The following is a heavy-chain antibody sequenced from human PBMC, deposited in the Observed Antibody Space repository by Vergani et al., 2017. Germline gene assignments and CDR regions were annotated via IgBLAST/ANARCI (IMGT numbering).Heavy chain of an antibody. CDR1: GDSSNNDDYY. CDR3: ARVAGGSGGYYLG. CDR2: NYYSGST. D-gene: IGHD3-22*01. J-gene: IGHJ4*02. Sequence: QLQLQQSGPGLVQPSQTLSLTCIVSGDSSNNDDYYWSWLRQPPGKGLEWIGYNYYSGSTYQNPSLESRLTMSLDTSRTQFSLNLISVTAGDTAVYYCARVAGGSGGYYLGWGQGTPVTVSS. V-gene: IGHV4-30-4*08.